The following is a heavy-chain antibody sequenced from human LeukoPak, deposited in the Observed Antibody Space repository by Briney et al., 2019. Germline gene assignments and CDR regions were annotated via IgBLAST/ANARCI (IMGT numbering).Heavy chain of an antibody. J-gene: IGHJ5*02. Sequence: SETLSLTCTVSGGSISSSSYHWGWIRQPPGKGLEWIGEINHSGSTNYNPSLKSRVTISVDTSKNQFSLKLSSVTAADTAVYYCATGYNWISWGQGTLVTVSS. CDR2: INHSGST. CDR1: GGSISSSSYH. D-gene: IGHD1-20*01. CDR3: ATGYNWIS. V-gene: IGHV4-39*07.